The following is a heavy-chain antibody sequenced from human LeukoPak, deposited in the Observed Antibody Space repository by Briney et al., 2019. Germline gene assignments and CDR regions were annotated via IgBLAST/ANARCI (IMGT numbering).Heavy chain of an antibody. CDR2: IIPILGIA. V-gene: IGHV1-69*02. J-gene: IGHJ4*02. CDR3: ARAMWIVGRPRYFDY. CDR1: GGTFSSYT. D-gene: IGHD6-6*01. Sequence: ASVKVSCKASGGTFSSYTISWVRQAPGQGLEWMGRIIPILGIANYAQKFQGRVTITADKSTSTAYMELSSLRSEDTAVYYCARAMWIVGRPRYFDYWGQGTLVTVSS.